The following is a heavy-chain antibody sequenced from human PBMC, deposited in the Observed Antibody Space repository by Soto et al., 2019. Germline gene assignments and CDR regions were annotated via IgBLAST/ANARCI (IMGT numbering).Heavy chain of an antibody. CDR1: GFTFSDYY. J-gene: IGHJ5*02. CDR3: ARVCSSGYYYEGNWFDP. V-gene: IGHV3-11*01. CDR2: ISSSGSTI. Sequence: WGSLRLSCAASGFTFSDYYMSWIRQAPGNGLEWVSYISSSGSTIYYADSVKGRFTISRDNAKNSLYLQMNSLRAEDTAVYYCARVCSSGYYYEGNWFDPWGQGTLVTVSS. D-gene: IGHD3-22*01.